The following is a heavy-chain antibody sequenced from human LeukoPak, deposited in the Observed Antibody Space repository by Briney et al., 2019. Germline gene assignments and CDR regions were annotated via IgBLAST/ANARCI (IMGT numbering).Heavy chain of an antibody. Sequence: GGSLRLSCAASGFTFSSYAMSWVRQAPGKGLEWVSAISGSGGSTYYADSVKGRFTISRDNSKNTLYLQMNSLRAEDTAVYYCARYCSSTSCYLYYWGQGTLVTVSS. V-gene: IGHV3-23*01. CDR1: GFTFSSYA. J-gene: IGHJ4*02. D-gene: IGHD2-2*01. CDR2: ISGSGGST. CDR3: ARYCSSTSCYLYY.